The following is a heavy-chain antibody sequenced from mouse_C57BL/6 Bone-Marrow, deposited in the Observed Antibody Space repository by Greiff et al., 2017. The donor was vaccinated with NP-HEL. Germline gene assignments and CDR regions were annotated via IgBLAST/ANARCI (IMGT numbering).Heavy chain of an antibody. J-gene: IGHJ1*03. Sequence: QVQLQQPGAELVMPGASVKLSCKASGYTFTSYWMHWVKQRPGQGLEWIGEIDPSDSYTNYNQKFKGKSTLTVDKSSSTTYMQLSSLKSEDSAVYYCAREVLNWYFDVGGTGTTVTVSS. CDR3: AREVLNWYFDV. CDR2: IDPSDSYT. V-gene: IGHV1-69*01. D-gene: IGHD1-1*01. CDR1: GYTFTSYW.